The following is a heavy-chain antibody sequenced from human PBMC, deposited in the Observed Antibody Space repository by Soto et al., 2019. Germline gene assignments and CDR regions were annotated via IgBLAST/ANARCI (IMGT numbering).Heavy chain of an antibody. CDR2: FNPTSGGT. CDR1: GYTFTGYY. D-gene: IGHD2-15*01. Sequence: ASVKVSCKASGYTFTGYYMHWVRQAHGQGLEWMAWFNPTSGGTNYAQKFQVRVTMTRDTSISTAYLQWSSLKASDTAMYYCARFGQCSGGSCSAGFDYWGQGTLVTVSS. J-gene: IGHJ4*02. V-gene: IGHV1-2*02. CDR3: ARFGQCSGGSCSAGFDY.